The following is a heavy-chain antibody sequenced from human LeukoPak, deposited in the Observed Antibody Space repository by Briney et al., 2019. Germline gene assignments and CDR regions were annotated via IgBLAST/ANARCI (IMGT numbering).Heavy chain of an antibody. V-gene: IGHV1-69*04. Sequence: SVKVSCKASGGTFSSYAISWVRQAPGQGLEWMGRIIAILGIANYAQKFQGRVTITADKSTSTAYMELSSLRSEDTAVYYCAREGPNYSSSWWYFDYWGQGTLVTVSS. CDR2: IIAILGIA. CDR1: GGTFSSYA. CDR3: AREGPNYSSSWWYFDY. J-gene: IGHJ4*02. D-gene: IGHD6-13*01.